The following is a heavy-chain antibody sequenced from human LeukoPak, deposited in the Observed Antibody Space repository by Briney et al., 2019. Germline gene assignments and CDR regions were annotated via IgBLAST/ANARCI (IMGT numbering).Heavy chain of an antibody. V-gene: IGHV3-21*04. CDR3: AKVDSFDY. CDR2: ISSSSSYI. CDR1: GFTFSSYS. Sequence: PGGSLRLSCAASGFTFSSYSMNWVRQAPGKGLEWVSSISSSSSYIYYADSVKGRFTISRDNSKNTLYLQMNSLRAEDTAVYYCAKVDSFDYWGQGTLVTVSS. J-gene: IGHJ4*02.